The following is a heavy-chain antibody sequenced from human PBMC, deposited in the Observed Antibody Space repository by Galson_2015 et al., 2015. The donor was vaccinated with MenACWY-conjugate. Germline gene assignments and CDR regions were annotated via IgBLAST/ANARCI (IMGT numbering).Heavy chain of an antibody. Sequence: SLRLSCAASGFVFSDYCMHWVRQAPGKGLECVPRICAGGISIMYGDSVRGRFTISRDDAENTLYLQMDGLRADDTAVYFCVRGSIGWRGMDIWGQGTTVTVSS. CDR1: GFVFSDYC. D-gene: IGHD2-15*01. CDR3: VRGSIGWRGMDI. V-gene: IGHV3-74*03. CDR2: ICAGGISI. J-gene: IGHJ6*02.